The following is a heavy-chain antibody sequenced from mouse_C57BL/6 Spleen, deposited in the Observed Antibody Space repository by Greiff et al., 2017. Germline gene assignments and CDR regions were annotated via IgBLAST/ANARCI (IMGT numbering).Heavy chain of an antibody. CDR3: ARDVLGYWYFDV. CDR2: ISYSGST. V-gene: IGHV3-1*01. CDR1: GYSITSGYD. J-gene: IGHJ1*03. Sequence: EVKLMESGPGMVKPSQSLSLTCTVTGYSITSGYDWHWIRHFPGNKLEWMGYISYSGSTNYNPSLKSRISITHDTSTNHFFLKLNSVTTEDTATYYCARDVLGYWYFDVWGTGTTVTVSS.